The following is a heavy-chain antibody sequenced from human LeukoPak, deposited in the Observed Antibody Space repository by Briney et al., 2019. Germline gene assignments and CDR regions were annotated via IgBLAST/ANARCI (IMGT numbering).Heavy chain of an antibody. CDR2: IIPIFGTA. Sequence: SVKVSCKASGGTFISYAISWVRQAPGQGLEWMGRIIPIFGTANYAQKFQGRVTITTDESTSTAYMELSSLRSEDTAVYYCARAIAAASYFDYWGQGTLVTVSS. D-gene: IGHD6-13*01. V-gene: IGHV1-69*05. CDR3: ARAIAAASYFDY. CDR1: GGTFISYA. J-gene: IGHJ4*02.